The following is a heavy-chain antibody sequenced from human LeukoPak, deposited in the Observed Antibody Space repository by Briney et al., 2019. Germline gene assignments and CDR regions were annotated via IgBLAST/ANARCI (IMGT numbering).Heavy chain of an antibody. CDR2: INSDGSST. CDR1: GFTFSSYW. D-gene: IGHD1-26*01. J-gene: IGHJ3*02. CDR3: ARARVGATYFAFDI. Sequence: GGSLRLSCAASGFTFSSYWMHWVRQAPGKGLVWVSRINSDGSSTRYADSVKGRFTISRDNAKNTLYLQMNSLRAEDTAVYYCARARVGATYFAFDIWGQGTVVTVSS. V-gene: IGHV3-74*01.